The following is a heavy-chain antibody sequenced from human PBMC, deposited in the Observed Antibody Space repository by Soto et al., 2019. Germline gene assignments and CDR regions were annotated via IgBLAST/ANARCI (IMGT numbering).Heavy chain of an antibody. CDR3: ARRRGVRSWGSYRTYYFDY. J-gene: IGHJ4*02. V-gene: IGHV4-34*01. Sequence: TETLSLTCAVYGGAFSGYYWSWIRQPPGKGLEWIGEINHSGSTNYNPSLKSRVTISVDTSKNQFSLKLSSVTAADTAVYYCARRRGVRSWGSYRTYYFDYCRQRYLVTVSS. D-gene: IGHD3-16*02. CDR2: INHSGST. CDR1: GGAFSGYY.